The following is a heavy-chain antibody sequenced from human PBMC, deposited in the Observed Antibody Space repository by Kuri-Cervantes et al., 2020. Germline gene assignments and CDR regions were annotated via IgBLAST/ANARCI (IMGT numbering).Heavy chain of an antibody. D-gene: IGHD1-26*01. CDR2: INHSGTT. J-gene: IGHJ1*01. Sequence: GSLRLSCAVYGGSFSGYYWSWIRQPPGKGLEWIGEINHSGTTNYNPSLKSRVAISIDTSKNQFSLKLNSVTAADTAVYYCARGGGGSYFRFWGQGTLVTVSS. CDR1: GGSFSGYY. CDR3: ARGGGGSYFRF. V-gene: IGHV4-34*01.